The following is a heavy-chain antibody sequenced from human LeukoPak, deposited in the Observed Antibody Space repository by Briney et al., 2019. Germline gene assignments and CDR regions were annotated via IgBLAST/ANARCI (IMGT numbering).Heavy chain of an antibody. Sequence: PSETLSLTCAVYGGSFSGYYWSWIRQPPGKGLEWIGEINHSGSTNYNPSLKSRVTISVDTSRNQFSLKLSSVTAADTAVYYCARGLRPSRLGLDYWGQGTLVTVSS. J-gene: IGHJ4*02. CDR1: GGSFSGYY. V-gene: IGHV4-34*01. D-gene: IGHD3-9*01. CDR3: ARGLRPSRLGLDY. CDR2: INHSGST.